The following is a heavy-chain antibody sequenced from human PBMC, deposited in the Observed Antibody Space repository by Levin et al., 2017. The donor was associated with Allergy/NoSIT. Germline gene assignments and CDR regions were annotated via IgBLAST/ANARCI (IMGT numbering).Heavy chain of an antibody. V-gene: IGHV1-2*02. CDR2: VNCNTGDT. J-gene: IGHJ4*02. D-gene: IGHD4-17*01. Sequence: PGGSLRLSCEAAGYTFTDHYIHWVRQAPGQGLEWMGWVNCNTGDTHYAQKFQDRVTMTRDTSITSAYIEVSSLRFDDTALYFCARNDYGDYVQNFDYWGQGTLVTVSS. CDR3: ARNDYGDYVQNFDY. CDR1: GYTFTDHY.